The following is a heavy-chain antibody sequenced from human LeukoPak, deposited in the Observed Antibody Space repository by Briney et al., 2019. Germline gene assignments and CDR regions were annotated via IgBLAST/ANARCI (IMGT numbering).Heavy chain of an antibody. CDR1: GGSFSGYY. CDR2: INHSGST. J-gene: IGHJ4*02. CDR3: ARKVAGSPAFDY. Sequence: SETLSLTCAVYGGSFSGYYWSWIRQPPGKGLEWIGEINHSGSTNYNPSLKSRVTISVDTSKNQFSLKLSSVTAADTAVYYCARKVAGSPAFDYWGQGTLVTVSS. D-gene: IGHD6-19*01. V-gene: IGHV4-34*01.